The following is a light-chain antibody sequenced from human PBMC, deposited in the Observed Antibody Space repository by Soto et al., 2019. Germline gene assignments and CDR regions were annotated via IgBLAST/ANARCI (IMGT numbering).Light chain of an antibody. CDR2: DAS. CDR1: QTIGKY. CDR3: QQSFSIPLT. Sequence: DIQMTQSPSSLSATVGDRVTITCRASQTIGKYLNWYQQQPGKVPKLLIYDASYLQSGVPSRFSGSESGTDFTLNISDLRPEDFATYYCQQSFSIPLTFGPRTKVDIK. J-gene: IGKJ3*01. V-gene: IGKV1-39*01.